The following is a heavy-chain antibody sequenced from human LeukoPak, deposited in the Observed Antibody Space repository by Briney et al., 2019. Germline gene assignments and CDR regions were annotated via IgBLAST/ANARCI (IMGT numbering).Heavy chain of an antibody. CDR3: ARGGRWELSYYYYMDV. D-gene: IGHD1-26*01. V-gene: IGHV1-58*01. CDR1: GFTSTGST. CDR2: IVVGSGNT. Sequence: SVKVSCKASGFTSTGSTLQWVRQARGQRLEWIGWIVVGSGNTNYAQKFQERVTITRDMSTSTAYMELSSLRSEDTAVYYCARGGRWELSYYYYMDVWGKGTTVTVSS. J-gene: IGHJ6*03.